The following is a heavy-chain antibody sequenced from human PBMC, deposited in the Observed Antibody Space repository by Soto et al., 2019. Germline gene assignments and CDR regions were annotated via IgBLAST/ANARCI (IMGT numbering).Heavy chain of an antibody. Sequence: RASVKVSCKASGYTFTSYGISWVRQAPGQGLEWMGWISAYNGNTNYAQKLQGRVTMTTDTSTSTAYMELRSLRSDDTAVHYCARGNRHSSGPLPFDPWGQGTLVTVSS. CDR3: ARGNRHSSGPLPFDP. CDR1: GYTFTSYG. CDR2: ISAYNGNT. D-gene: IGHD3-22*01. J-gene: IGHJ5*02. V-gene: IGHV1-18*01.